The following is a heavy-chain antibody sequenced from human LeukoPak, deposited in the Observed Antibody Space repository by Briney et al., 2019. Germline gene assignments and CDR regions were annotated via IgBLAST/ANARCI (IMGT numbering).Heavy chain of an antibody. Sequence: PGGSLRLSCAASGFTFSSYDMHWVRQATGKGLEWVSAIGTAGDTYYPGSVKGRFTISRENAKNSLYLQMNSLRAGDTAVYYCARVAAAGVFDYWGQGTLVTVSS. V-gene: IGHV3-13*01. D-gene: IGHD6-13*01. J-gene: IGHJ4*02. CDR2: IGTAGDT. CDR1: GFTFSSYD. CDR3: ARVAAAGVFDY.